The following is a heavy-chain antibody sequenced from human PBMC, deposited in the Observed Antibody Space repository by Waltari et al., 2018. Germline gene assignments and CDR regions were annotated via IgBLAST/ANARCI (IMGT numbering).Heavy chain of an antibody. J-gene: IGHJ4*02. CDR1: GFRFDDYA. CDR2: IGWNSGAI. D-gene: IGHD3-10*01. CDR3: VKGGWGFGAFYEQH. V-gene: IGHV3-9*01. Sequence: EVQLVTSGGGLVQPGRSLRLACVGSGFRFDDYAMYWVRQSPGKGLGWLSGIGWNSGAIGYADSVRGRFSTYRDNARKSLYLQMGRLRPEDTALYYCVKGGWGFGAFYEQHWGQGIQVTVSS.